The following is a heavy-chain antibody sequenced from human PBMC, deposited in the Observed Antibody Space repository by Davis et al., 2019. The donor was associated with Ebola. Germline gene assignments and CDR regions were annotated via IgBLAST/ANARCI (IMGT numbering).Heavy chain of an antibody. CDR1: GGTFNSSA. V-gene: IGHV1-69*13. J-gene: IGHJ6*03. CDR2: IIPIFGTG. CDR3: ARGGDFWSGHYSDLYYYMDV. D-gene: IGHD3-3*01. Sequence: SVKVSCKASGGTFNSSAFSWVRQAPGQGLQWMGGIIPIFGTGNYAQTFQGRVTITADEITSTVYMEVSSLRSEGTAVYYCARGGDFWSGHYSDLYYYMDVWGNGTTVTVSS.